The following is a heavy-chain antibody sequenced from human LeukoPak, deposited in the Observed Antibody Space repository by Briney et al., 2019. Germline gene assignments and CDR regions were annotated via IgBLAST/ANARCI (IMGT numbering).Heavy chain of an antibody. CDR3: VRHGEGGRHHAYFDS. D-gene: IGHD3-10*01. V-gene: IGHV4-59*08. Sequence: PSETLSLTCTVSGGSISSYYWGWLRQPTGKGLEWVGYIYYSGSTNYNSSLKSRVAISVDTSKNQFSLKLSSVNAGDTAIYYCVRHGEGGRHHAYFDSWGQGTLVTVSS. CDR2: IYYSGST. CDR1: GGSISSYY. J-gene: IGHJ4*02.